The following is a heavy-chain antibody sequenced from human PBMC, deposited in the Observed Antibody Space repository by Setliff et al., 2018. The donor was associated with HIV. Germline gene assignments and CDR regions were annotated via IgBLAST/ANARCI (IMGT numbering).Heavy chain of an antibody. D-gene: IGHD3-9*01. CDR1: GGSISNYY. J-gene: IGHJ4*02. CDR2: IYYGGHT. Sequence: PSETLSLTCTVSGGSISNYYWSWIRQSPGKGLEWIGYIYYGGHTNYNPSLKSRVTISVDTSKNQFSLELSSVTAADTAIFYCARGSDWHPDWGQGTLVTVS. CDR3: ARGSDWHPD. V-gene: IGHV4-59*08.